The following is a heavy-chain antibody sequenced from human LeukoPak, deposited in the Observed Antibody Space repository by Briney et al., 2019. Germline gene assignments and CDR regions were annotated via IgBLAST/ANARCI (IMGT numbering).Heavy chain of an antibody. V-gene: IGHV1-18*04. CDR2: ISAYNGNT. Sequence: ASVKVSCKASGYTFTGYYMHWVRQAPGQGLEWMGWISAYNGNTNYAQKLQGRVTMTTDTSTSTAYMELRSLRSDDTAVYYCASVAGMLGAYYFDYWGQGTLVTVSS. CDR1: GYTFTGYY. CDR3: ASVAGMLGAYYFDY. J-gene: IGHJ4*02. D-gene: IGHD6-19*01.